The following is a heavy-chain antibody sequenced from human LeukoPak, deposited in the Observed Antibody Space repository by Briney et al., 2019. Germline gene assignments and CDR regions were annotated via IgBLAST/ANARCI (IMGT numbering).Heavy chain of an antibody. Sequence: KTGGSLRLSCAASGFTFSSYSMNWVRQAPGKGLEWVSSISSSSSYIYYADSVKGRFTISRDNAKNSLYLPMNSLRAEDTAVYYCARNIAVAGTGFDYWGQGTLVTVSS. D-gene: IGHD6-19*01. CDR2: ISSSSSYI. CDR3: ARNIAVAGTGFDY. CDR1: GFTFSSYS. J-gene: IGHJ4*02. V-gene: IGHV3-21*01.